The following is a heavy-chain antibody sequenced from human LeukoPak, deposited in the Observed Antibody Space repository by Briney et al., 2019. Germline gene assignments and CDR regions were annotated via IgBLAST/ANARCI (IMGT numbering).Heavy chain of an antibody. CDR2: INHSGGT. V-gene: IGHV4-34*01. D-gene: IGHD2-2*01. CDR3: ARGVVVVPAAIAWFDP. Sequence: SETLSLTCAVYGGSFSGYYWSWIRQPPGKGLEWIGEINHSGGTNYNPSLKSRVTISVDTSKNQFSLKLSSVTAADTAVYYCARGVVVVPAAIAWFDPWGQGTLVTVSS. CDR1: GGSFSGYY. J-gene: IGHJ5*02.